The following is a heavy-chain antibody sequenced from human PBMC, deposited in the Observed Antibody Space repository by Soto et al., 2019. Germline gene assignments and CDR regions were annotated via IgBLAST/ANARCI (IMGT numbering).Heavy chain of an antibody. CDR1: GGSISSSSYY. Sequence: QLQLQESGPGLVKPSETLSLTCTVSGGSISSSSYYWGWIRQPPGKGLEWIGSIYYSGSTYYNPSLKSRVTISVDTSKNQFSLKLSSVTAADTAVYYCARRIAAAGTFDPWGQGTLVTVSS. CDR3: ARRIAAAGTFDP. V-gene: IGHV4-39*01. J-gene: IGHJ5*02. D-gene: IGHD6-13*01. CDR2: IYYSGST.